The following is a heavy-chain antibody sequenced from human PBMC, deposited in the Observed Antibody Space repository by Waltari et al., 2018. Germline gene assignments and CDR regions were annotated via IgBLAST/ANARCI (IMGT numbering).Heavy chain of an antibody. CDR2: IYTSGST. CDR1: GGSISSGSYY. CDR3: ARGSGAPPGFWSGYSNAFDI. Sequence: QVQLQESGPGLVKPSQTLSLTCTVSGGSISSGSYYWSWIRQPAGTGLEWIGRIYTSGSTNYNPSLKSRVTISVDTSKNQFSLKLSSVTAADTAVYYCARGSGAPPGFWSGYSNAFDIWGQGTMVTVSS. J-gene: IGHJ3*02. V-gene: IGHV4-61*02. D-gene: IGHD3-3*01.